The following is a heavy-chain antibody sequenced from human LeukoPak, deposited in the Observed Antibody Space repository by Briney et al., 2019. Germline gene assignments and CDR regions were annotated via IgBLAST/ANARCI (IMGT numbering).Heavy chain of an antibody. V-gene: IGHV4-59*01. CDR2: IYYSGTT. J-gene: IGHJ5*02. D-gene: IGHD6-13*01. Sequence: SETLSLTCTVSGGSIDSNSWTWIRQPPGKGLEWIGYIYYSGTTNYNPSLKSRVTMSVDMSKNQFSLKLSSVTAADTAVYYCARRSSSWKNWFDPWGQGTLVAVSS. CDR3: ARRSSSWKNWFDP. CDR1: GGSIDSNS.